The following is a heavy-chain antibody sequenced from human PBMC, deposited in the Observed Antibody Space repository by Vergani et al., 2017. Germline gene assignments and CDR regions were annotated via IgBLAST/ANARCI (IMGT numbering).Heavy chain of an antibody. CDR3: ARPSDDDDFWSGPSMNWFDP. Sequence: QVQLVESGGGVVQPGRSLRLSCAASGFTFSSYAMHWVRQAPGKGLEWVAVISYDGSNKYYADSVKGRFTISRDNSKNTLYLQMNSLRAEDTAVYYCARPSDDDDFWSGPSMNWFDPWGQGTLVTVSS. V-gene: IGHV3-30*04. J-gene: IGHJ5*02. CDR2: ISYDGSNK. CDR1: GFTFSSYA. D-gene: IGHD3-3*01.